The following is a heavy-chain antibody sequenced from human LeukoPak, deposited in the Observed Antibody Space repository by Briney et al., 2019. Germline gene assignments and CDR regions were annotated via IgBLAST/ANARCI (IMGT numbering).Heavy chain of an antibody. J-gene: IGHJ6*03. D-gene: IGHD2-21*01. V-gene: IGHV3-21*01. CDR3: AREDYSGLYYMDV. CDR1: GFTFSSYS. Sequence: PGRSLRLSCAASGFTFSSYSMNWVRQAPGKGLEWVSSISSSSSYIYYADSVKSRFTISRDNAKNSLYLQMNSLRAEDTAVYYCAREDYSGLYYMDVWGKGTTVTVSS. CDR2: ISSSSSYI.